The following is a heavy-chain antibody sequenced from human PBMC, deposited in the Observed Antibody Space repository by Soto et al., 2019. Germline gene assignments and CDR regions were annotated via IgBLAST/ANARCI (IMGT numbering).Heavy chain of an antibody. CDR3: ARVGVGATKLYYYYYGMDV. V-gene: IGHV1-69*01. CDR1: GGTFSSYA. Sequence: QVQLVQSGAEVKKPGSSVKVSCKASGGTFSSYAISWVRQAPGQGLEWMGGIIPIFGTANYAQKFQGRVTITADESTSTAYVELSSLRSEDTAVYYCARVGVGATKLYYYYYGMDVWGQGTTVTVSS. J-gene: IGHJ6*02. D-gene: IGHD1-26*01. CDR2: IIPIFGTA.